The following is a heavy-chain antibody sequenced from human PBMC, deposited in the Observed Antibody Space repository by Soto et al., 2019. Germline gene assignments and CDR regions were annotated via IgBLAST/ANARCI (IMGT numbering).Heavy chain of an antibody. CDR1: GYTFTSYA. Sequence: ASVKVSCKASGYTFTSYAMHWVRQAPGQRLEWMGWINAGNGNTKYSQKFQGRVTITRDTSASTAYMELSSLRSEDTAVYYCARLGCSSTSCYRLDYWGQGPLVTVSS. CDR2: INAGNGNT. J-gene: IGHJ4*02. V-gene: IGHV1-3*01. D-gene: IGHD2-2*01. CDR3: ARLGCSSTSCYRLDY.